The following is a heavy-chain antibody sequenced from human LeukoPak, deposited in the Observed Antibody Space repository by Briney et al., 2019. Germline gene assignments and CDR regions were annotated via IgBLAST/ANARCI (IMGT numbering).Heavy chain of an antibody. CDR2: ISYDGSNK. J-gene: IGHJ4*02. Sequence: GGSLRLSCAASGFTFSSYAMHWVRQAPDKGLEWVAVISYDGSNKYYADSVKGRFTISRDNSKNTLYLQMNSLRAEDTAEYYCARGERWLQSEFDYWGQGTLVTVSS. V-gene: IGHV3-30-3*01. CDR3: ARGERWLQSEFDY. D-gene: IGHD5-24*01. CDR1: GFTFSSYA.